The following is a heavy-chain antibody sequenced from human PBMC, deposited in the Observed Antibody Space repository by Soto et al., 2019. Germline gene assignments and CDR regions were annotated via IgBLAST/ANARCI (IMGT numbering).Heavy chain of an antibody. CDR2: INTAGSTK. V-gene: IGHV3-48*03. D-gene: IGHD2-2*01. Sequence: GGSLRLSCAASGFTFSNFEMHWVRQAPGKGLEWVSYINTAGSTKYYAESVKGRFTISRDNARNSLFLQMNSLRAEDTAVYYCARAEXSNPNCLTACYSYGLDVWGQGTTVTVSS. CDR3: ARAEXSNPNCLTACYSYGLDV. CDR1: GFTFSNFE. J-gene: IGHJ6*02.